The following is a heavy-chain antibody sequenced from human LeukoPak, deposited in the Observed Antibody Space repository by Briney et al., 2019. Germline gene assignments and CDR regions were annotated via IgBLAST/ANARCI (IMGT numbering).Heavy chain of an antibody. CDR3: ARVTYYYGSGREDEFDY. V-gene: IGHV1-18*01. Sequence: ASVKVSCKASGYTFTNYGISWVRQAPGQGLEWMGWISAYNGNTNYAQKLQGRVTVTTDKATRTAYMELKSLTSDDTALYYCARVTYYYGSGREDEFDYWGQGTLVTVSS. CDR2: ISAYNGNT. D-gene: IGHD3-10*01. CDR1: GYTFTNYG. J-gene: IGHJ4*02.